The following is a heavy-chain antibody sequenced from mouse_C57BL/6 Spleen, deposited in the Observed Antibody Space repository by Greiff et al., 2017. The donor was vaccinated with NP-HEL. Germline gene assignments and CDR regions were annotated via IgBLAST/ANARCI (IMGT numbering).Heavy chain of an antibody. J-gene: IGHJ4*01. CDR1: GYTFTSYW. V-gene: IGHV1-53*01. Sequence: VQLQQSGTELVKPGASVKLSCKASGYTFTSYWMHWVKQRPGQGLEWIGNINPSNGGTNYNEKFKSKATLTVDKSSSTAYMQLSSLTSEDSAVYYCARRAVVAMDAMDYWGQGTSVTVSS. CDR2: INPSNGGT. D-gene: IGHD1-1*01. CDR3: ARRAVVAMDAMDY.